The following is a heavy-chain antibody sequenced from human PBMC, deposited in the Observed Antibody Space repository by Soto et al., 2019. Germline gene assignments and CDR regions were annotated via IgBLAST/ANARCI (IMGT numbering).Heavy chain of an antibody. V-gene: IGHV4-38-2*01. CDR2: IYHSGST. Sequence: QVQLQESGPGLVKPSETLSLTCAVSGYSISSGYYWGWIRQPPGKGLEWIGSIYHSGSTYYNPSLKSRVTISVDTSKNQFSLKLSSVTAADTAVYYCARVLDDYVWGSYRDQGAFDIWGQGTMVTVSS. CDR1: GYSISSGYY. D-gene: IGHD3-16*02. CDR3: ARVLDDYVWGSYRDQGAFDI. J-gene: IGHJ3*02.